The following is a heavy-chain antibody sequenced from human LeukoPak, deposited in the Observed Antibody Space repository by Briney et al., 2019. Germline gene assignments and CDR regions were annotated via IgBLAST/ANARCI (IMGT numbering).Heavy chain of an antibody. CDR2: INLSGRT. CDR3: AAPDRERDYGGSHAFDI. Sequence: SETLSLTCAVYGGSFSGYYSSWIRQPPGKGLEWVGEINLSGRTNYNPSLRRGGTTSEETPKNQFSLKLRSVTAADTAVYYWAAPDRERDYGGSHAFDIWGQGTMVTVSS. V-gene: IGHV4-34*01. D-gene: IGHD4-23*01. J-gene: IGHJ3*02. CDR1: GGSFSGYY.